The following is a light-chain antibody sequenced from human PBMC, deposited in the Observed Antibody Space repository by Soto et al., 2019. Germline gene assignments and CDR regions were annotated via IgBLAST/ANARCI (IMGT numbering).Light chain of an antibody. J-gene: IGLJ2*01. CDR1: SSNIGSNY. CDR3: AAWDDSLSGVV. V-gene: IGLV1-47*01. Sequence: QAVVTQPPSSSGTPGQRVTISCSGGSSNIGSNYVYWYQQLPGTAPKLLMYANNQRPSGVPDRFSGSKSGTSASLAISGLRSEDEADYYCAAWDDSLSGVVFGGGTKLTVL. CDR2: ANN.